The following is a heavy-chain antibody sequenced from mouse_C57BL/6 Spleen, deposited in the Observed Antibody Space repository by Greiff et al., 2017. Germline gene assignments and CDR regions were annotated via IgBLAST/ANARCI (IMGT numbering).Heavy chain of an antibody. D-gene: IGHD2-2*01. Sequence: QVQLKQPGAELVRPGSSVKLSCKASGYTFTSYWMHWVKQRPIQGLEWIGNIDPSDSETHYNQKFKDKATLTVDKSSSTAYMQLSSLTSEDSAVYYCARDGYDGGYYYAMDYWGQGTSVTVSS. CDR1: GYTFTSYW. CDR2: IDPSDSET. CDR3: ARDGYDGGYYYAMDY. V-gene: IGHV1-52*01. J-gene: IGHJ4*01.